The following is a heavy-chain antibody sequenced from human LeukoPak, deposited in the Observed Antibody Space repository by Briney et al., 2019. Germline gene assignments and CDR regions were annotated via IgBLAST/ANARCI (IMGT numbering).Heavy chain of an antibody. V-gene: IGHV4-59*01. CDR1: GASTSHFY. D-gene: IGHD5-12*01. CDR3: ARSAEWLRNAFDI. J-gene: IGHJ3*02. CDR2: MHNSGSS. Sequence: SETLSLSCTVSGASTSHFYWNWIREPPGKGLEWIAYMHNSGSSKHNPSLKSRVTISIDTSKNQFSLQLTSVTAADTAMYFCARSAEWLRNAFDIWGRGTLVIVSS.